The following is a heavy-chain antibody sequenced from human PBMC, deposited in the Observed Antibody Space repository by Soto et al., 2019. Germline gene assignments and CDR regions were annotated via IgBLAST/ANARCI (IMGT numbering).Heavy chain of an antibody. CDR1: GYTFTSYG. V-gene: IGHV1-18*01. Sequence: QVQLVQSGAEVKKPGASVKVSCKASGYTFTSYGISWVRQAPGQGLEWMVWISAYNGNTNYAQKLQGRVTMTTDTSTSTAYMDLRSLRSDDTAVYYCARDVFVAAADYYYYGMDVWGQGTTVTVSS. CDR3: ARDVFVAAADYYYYGMDV. CDR2: ISAYNGNT. D-gene: IGHD6-13*01. J-gene: IGHJ6*02.